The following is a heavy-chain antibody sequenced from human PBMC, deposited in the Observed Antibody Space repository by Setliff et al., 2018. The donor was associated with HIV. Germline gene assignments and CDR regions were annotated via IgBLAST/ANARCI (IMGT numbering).Heavy chain of an antibody. CDR2: IFYSGRT. Sequence: NPSETLSLTCAVSGYSISSGYYWGWIRQPPGKGLEWIGSIFYSGRTTYNPSLRSRVTISVDTSKNQFSLSLTSVTAADTAVYFCARRGRAGNSYVLHWFDPWGQGTLVT. J-gene: IGHJ5*02. D-gene: IGHD5-18*01. CDR1: GYSISSGYY. V-gene: IGHV4-38-2*01. CDR3: ARRGRAGNSYVLHWFDP.